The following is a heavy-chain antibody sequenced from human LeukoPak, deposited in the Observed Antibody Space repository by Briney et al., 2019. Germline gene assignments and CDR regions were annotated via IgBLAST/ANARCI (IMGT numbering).Heavy chain of an antibody. CDR2: INPSDGTT. Sequence: ASVKVSCKASGYTFTSQYMHWVRQAPGQGLEWMGVINPSDGTTNYAQKFQGRVTMTRETSTTTVYMDLYSLRAEDTAVYYCAKFKSYPPYYFDYWGQGTLVTVSS. J-gene: IGHJ4*02. CDR3: AKFKSYPPYYFDY. CDR1: GYTFTSQY. V-gene: IGHV1-46*01.